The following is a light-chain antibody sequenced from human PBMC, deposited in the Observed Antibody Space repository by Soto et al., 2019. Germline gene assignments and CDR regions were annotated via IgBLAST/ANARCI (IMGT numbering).Light chain of an antibody. J-gene: IGKJ5*01. CDR3: QQRSNWPPRIT. Sequence: DIQMTQSPSSLSASVGDRITITCRASQSISTYLNWYHQKPGKAPKLLISAASSLQSGVPSRFSGSGSGTDFTLTISSLEPEDFAVYYCQQRSNWPPRITFGQGTRLEIK. CDR2: AAS. V-gene: IGKV1-39*01. CDR1: QSISTY.